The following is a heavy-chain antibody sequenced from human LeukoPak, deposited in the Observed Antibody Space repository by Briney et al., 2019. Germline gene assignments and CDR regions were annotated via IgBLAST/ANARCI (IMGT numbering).Heavy chain of an antibody. CDR1: GGSFSGYY. D-gene: IGHD3-16*01. V-gene: IGHV4-34*01. CDR2: INHSGST. CDR3: AGLGDLRDGPFDP. Sequence: SETLSLTCAVYGGSFSGYYWSWIRQPPGKGLEWIGEINHSGSTNYNPSLKSRVTISVDTSKNQFSLKLSSVTAADTAVYYCAGLGDLRDGPFDPWGQGTLVTVSS. J-gene: IGHJ5*02.